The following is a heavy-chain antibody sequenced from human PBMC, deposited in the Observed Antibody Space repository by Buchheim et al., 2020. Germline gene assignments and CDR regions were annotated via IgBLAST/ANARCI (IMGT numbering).Heavy chain of an antibody. CDR1: GGSISSSCYY. CDR3: ARVTDYYGSGSYTPHYYYYGMDV. CDR2: IYYSGST. V-gene: IGHV4-39*07. Sequence: QLQLQESGPGLVKPSETLSLTCTVSGGSISSSCYYWGWIRQPPGKGLEWIGSIYYSGSTYYNPSLKSRVTISVDTSKNQFALKLSSVTAADTAVYYCARVTDYYGSGSYTPHYYYYGMDVWGQGTT. J-gene: IGHJ6*02. D-gene: IGHD3-10*01.